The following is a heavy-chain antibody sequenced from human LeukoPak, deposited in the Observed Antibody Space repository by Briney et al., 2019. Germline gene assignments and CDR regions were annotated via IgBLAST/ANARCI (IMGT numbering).Heavy chain of an antibody. CDR1: GGTFSSYA. D-gene: IGHD3-9*01. CDR2: IIPIFGTA. CDR3: ARTSPYYDILTGYYDPPYYFDY. J-gene: IGHJ4*02. V-gene: IGHV1-69*05. Sequence: ASVKVSCKASGGTFSSYAISWVRQAPGQGLEWMGGIIPIFGTANYAQKFQGRVTITTDESTSTAYMELSSLRSEDTAVYYCARTSPYYDILTGYYDPPYYFDYWGQGTLVTVSS.